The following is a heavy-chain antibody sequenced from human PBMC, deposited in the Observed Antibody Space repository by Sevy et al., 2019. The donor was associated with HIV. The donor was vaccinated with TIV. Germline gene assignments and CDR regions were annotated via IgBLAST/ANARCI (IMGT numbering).Heavy chain of an antibody. Sequence: GGSLRLSCAASGFTFSSYGMHWVRQAPGKGLEWVAVISYDGSNKYYADSVKGRFTISRDNSKNTLSLQMNSLRAEDTAVYYCANDQGGYSYGLPGYYYYGMDVWGQGTTVTVSS. V-gene: IGHV3-30*18. J-gene: IGHJ6*02. D-gene: IGHD5-18*01. CDR3: ANDQGGYSYGLPGYYYYGMDV. CDR2: ISYDGSNK. CDR1: GFTFSSYG.